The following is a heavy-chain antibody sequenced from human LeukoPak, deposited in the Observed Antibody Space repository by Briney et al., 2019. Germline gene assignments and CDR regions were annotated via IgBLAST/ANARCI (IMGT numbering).Heavy chain of an antibody. CDR3: AMVITATINY. D-gene: IGHD2-15*01. CDR1: GYTFTGYY. J-gene: IGHJ4*02. Sequence: ASVKVSCKASGYTFTGYYMHWVRLAPGQGLEWMGWINPNNSVTAYAQKFQGRVTMTRDTSISTAYMELSRLSADDTAVYYCAMVITATINYWGQGTPVTVSS. V-gene: IGHV1-2*02. CDR2: INPNNSVT.